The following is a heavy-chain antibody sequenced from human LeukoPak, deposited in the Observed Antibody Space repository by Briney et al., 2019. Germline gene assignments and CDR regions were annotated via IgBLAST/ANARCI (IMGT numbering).Heavy chain of an antibody. Sequence: ASVKVSCKASGYTFTKYFIHWVQQAPGKGLEWMGRVDPEDGGIVYAAMFQGRVAITADTSTDTAYMEMTSLTSEDTAVYYCATIVWSGYYRVDYWGQGTLVTVSS. J-gene: IGHJ4*02. D-gene: IGHD3-3*01. CDR1: GYTFTKYF. CDR3: ATIVWSGYYRVDY. V-gene: IGHV1-69-2*01. CDR2: VDPEDGGI.